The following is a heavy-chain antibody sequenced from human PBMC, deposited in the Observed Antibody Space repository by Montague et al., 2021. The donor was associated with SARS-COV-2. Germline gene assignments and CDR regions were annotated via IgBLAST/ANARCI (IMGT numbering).Heavy chain of an antibody. Sequence: SETLSLTCTVSGDSISSSSYYWGWIRRPPGKGLEWIGHISYHGXTXYXXXXKXRVTISIDTSRNQFSLKVSSVTATDTAIYYCARRLDYRNISGQRSHFDYWGQGTLVTVSS. D-gene: IGHD6-19*01. CDR2: ISYHGXT. V-gene: IGHV4-39*01. CDR1: GDSISSSSYY. J-gene: IGHJ4*02. CDR3: ARRLDYRNISGQRSHFDY.